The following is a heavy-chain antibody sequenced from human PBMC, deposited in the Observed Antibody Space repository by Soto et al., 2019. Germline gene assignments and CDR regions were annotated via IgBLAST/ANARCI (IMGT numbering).Heavy chain of an antibody. Sequence: EVQLLESGGGLVQPGGSLRLSCAASGFTFSSYAMSWVRQAPGKGLEWVSAISGSGGSTYYADSVKGRLTISSDNSKNTLYLKMNSLRAEDTAVYYCAKDLSAYGDYVTGTLDYWGQGTLVTVSS. CDR1: GFTFSSYA. V-gene: IGHV3-23*01. CDR3: AKDLSAYGDYVTGTLDY. CDR2: ISGSGGST. J-gene: IGHJ4*02. D-gene: IGHD4-17*01.